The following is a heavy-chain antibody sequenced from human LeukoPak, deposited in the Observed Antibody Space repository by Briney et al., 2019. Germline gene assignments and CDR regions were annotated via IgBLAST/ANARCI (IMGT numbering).Heavy chain of an antibody. CDR1: GYTFTSYG. CDR2: IIPIFGTA. J-gene: IGHJ5*02. CDR3: ARGPVAGPKRYNWFDP. Sequence: GASVKVSCKASGYTFTSYGISWVRQAPGQGLEWMGGIIPIFGTANYAQKFQGRVTITADESTSTAYMELSSLRSEDTAVYYCARGPVAGPKRYNWFDPWGQGTLVTVSS. D-gene: IGHD6-19*01. V-gene: IGHV1-69*13.